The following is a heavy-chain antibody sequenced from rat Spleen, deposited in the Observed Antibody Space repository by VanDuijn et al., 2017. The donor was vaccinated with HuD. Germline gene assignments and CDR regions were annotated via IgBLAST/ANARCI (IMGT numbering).Heavy chain of an antibody. J-gene: IGHJ2*01. Sequence: QVQLKESGPGLVQPSQTLSLTCPVPGFSLISYAVNWVRQPPGKGLEWMGGIWGDGSTDYNSGLKSRLTITRDTSKSQVFLKLNSLQTTDTATYFCARGWDDYYFDFWGQGVMVTVSS. CDR3: ARGWDDYYFDF. CDR1: GFSLISYA. V-gene: IGHV2-15*01. CDR2: IWGDGST. D-gene: IGHD4-6*01.